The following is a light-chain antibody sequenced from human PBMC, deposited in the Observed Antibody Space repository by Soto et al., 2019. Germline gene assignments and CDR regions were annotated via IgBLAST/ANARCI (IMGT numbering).Light chain of an antibody. CDR3: QQYVISVT. V-gene: IGKV3-20*01. Sequence: EIVLTQSPGSLSLSPGERATLSCRASQSVDSSFFAWYQQKPGQAPRLLICGASNRATGIPDRFSGRGSGTDFTLTITGLEPEDFAVYYCQQYVISVTFGQGTKVEIK. J-gene: IGKJ1*01. CDR1: QSVDSSF. CDR2: GAS.